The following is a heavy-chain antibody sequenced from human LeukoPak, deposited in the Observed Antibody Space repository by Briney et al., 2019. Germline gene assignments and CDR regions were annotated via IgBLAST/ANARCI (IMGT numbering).Heavy chain of an antibody. Sequence: GGSLRLSCAASGFTFSSHSMNWVRQAPRKGLEWVSYISTTSSTIYYPDSVKGRFSISRDNAKNSLYLQMNSLRAEDTAVYYCARGLPGGYSGYDYVDYYGMDVWGQGTTVTVSS. CDR3: ARGLPGGYSGYDYVDYYGMDV. D-gene: IGHD5-12*01. CDR2: ISTTSSTI. V-gene: IGHV3-48*04. J-gene: IGHJ6*02. CDR1: GFTFSSHS.